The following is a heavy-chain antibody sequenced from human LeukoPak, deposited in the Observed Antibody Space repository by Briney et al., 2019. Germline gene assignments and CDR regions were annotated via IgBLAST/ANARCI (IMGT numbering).Heavy chain of an antibody. J-gene: IGHJ6*02. D-gene: IGHD3-22*01. CDR3: AYSSGSIYGMDV. Sequence: ASVKVSCKVSGYTLTELSMHWVRQAPGKGLEWMGGFDPEDGETIYAQKFQGRVTITADKSTSTAYMELSSLRSEDTAVYYCAYSSGSIYGMDVWGQGTTVTVSS. V-gene: IGHV1-24*01. CDR1: GYTLTELS. CDR2: FDPEDGET.